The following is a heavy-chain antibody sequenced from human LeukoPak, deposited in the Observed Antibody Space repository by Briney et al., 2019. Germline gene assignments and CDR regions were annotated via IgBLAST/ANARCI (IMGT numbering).Heavy chain of an antibody. CDR1: GYTFTHYD. CDR3: ARGTSSGWYGHWFDS. J-gene: IGHJ5*01. V-gene: IGHV1-8*01. Sequence: GASVKVSCKASGYTFTHYDIHWVRQATGQGLEWVGWMRPHTGDSVYAQRLQGRVTMTGDTSTSTAYLEVSSLRYDDTAVYYCARGTSSGWYGHWFDSWGPGTLVAVSP. D-gene: IGHD6-13*01. CDR2: MRPHTGDS.